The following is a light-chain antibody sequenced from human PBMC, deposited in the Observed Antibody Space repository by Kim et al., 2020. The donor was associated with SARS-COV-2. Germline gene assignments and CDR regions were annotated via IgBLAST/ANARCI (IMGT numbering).Light chain of an antibody. Sequence: SVSPGQTARITCSGDALPKQYAYWYQQKPGQAPVLVIYKDSERPSGIPERFSGSSSGTTVTLTISGVQAEDEADYYCQSADSSIGVFGTGTKVTVL. J-gene: IGLJ1*01. CDR3: QSADSSIGV. CDR1: ALPKQY. CDR2: KDS. V-gene: IGLV3-25*03.